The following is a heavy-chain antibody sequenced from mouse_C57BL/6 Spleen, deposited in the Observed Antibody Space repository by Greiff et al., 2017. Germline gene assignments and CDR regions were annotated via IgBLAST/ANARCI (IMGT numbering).Heavy chain of an antibody. D-gene: IGHD2-4*01. V-gene: IGHV5-9-1*02. Sequence: EVKVVESGEGLVKPGGSLKLSCAASGFTFSSYAMSWVRQTPEKRLEWVAYISSGGDYIYYADTVKGRFTISRDNARNTLYLQMSSLKSEDTAMYYCTRVGLRSLYYAMDYWGQGTSVTVSS. CDR1: GFTFSSYA. J-gene: IGHJ4*01. CDR3: TRVGLRSLYYAMDY. CDR2: ISSGGDYI.